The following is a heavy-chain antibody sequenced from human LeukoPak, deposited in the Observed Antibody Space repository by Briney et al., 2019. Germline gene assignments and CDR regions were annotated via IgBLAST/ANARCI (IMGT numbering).Heavy chain of an antibody. V-gene: IGHV1-46*01. Sequence: GASVKVSCKASGYTFTGYYMHWVRQAPGQGLEWMGIINPSGGSTSYAQKFQGRVTMTTDTSTSTVYMKLSSLRSEDTAVYYCTLLRNYVRWFDPWGQGTLVTVSS. CDR2: INPSGGST. CDR1: GYTFTGYY. D-gene: IGHD1-7*01. J-gene: IGHJ5*02. CDR3: TLLRNYVRWFDP.